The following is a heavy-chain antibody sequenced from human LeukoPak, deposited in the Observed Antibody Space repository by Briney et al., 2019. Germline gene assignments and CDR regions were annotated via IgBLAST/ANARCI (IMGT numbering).Heavy chain of an antibody. CDR1: GGSISSSSYS. CDR2: IYYSGST. J-gene: IGHJ6*03. CDR3: ARDRPHKDYDFWSGYYTNYYYYYMDV. V-gene: IGHV4-39*07. Sequence: SETLSLTCTVSGGSISSSSYSWGWIRQPPGKGLEWIGSIYYSGSTYYNPSLKSRVTISVDTSKNQFSLKLSSVTAADTAVYYCARDRPHKDYDFWSGYYTNYYYYYMDVWGKGTTVTVSS. D-gene: IGHD3-3*01.